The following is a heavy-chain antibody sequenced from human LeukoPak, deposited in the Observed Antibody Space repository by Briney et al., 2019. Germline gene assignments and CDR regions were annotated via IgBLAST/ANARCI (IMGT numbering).Heavy chain of an antibody. CDR3: AKGRGAYYYYAMDV. CDR1: GFIFSKCG. J-gene: IGHJ6*02. Sequence: PGGSLRLSCAASGFIFSKCGMHWVRQAPGKGLEWVAVISYDGSNKNYADPVKGRFTISRDNSENTLYLQMNSLRVEDTAVYYCAKGRGAYYYYAMDVWGQGTTVTVSS. CDR2: ISYDGSNK. D-gene: IGHD3-16*01. V-gene: IGHV3-30*18.